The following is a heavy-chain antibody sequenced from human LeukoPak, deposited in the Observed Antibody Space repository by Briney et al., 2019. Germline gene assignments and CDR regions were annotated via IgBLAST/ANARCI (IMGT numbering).Heavy chain of an antibody. CDR3: ARGGGYGDPSLGFDP. CDR2: IYYSGST. V-gene: IGHV4-59*01. D-gene: IGHD4-17*01. CDR1: GGSISSYY. Sequence: PSETLSLTCTVSGGSISSYYWSWIRQPPGKGLEWIGYIYYSGSTNYNPSLKSRVTISVDTSKNQFSLKLSSVTAADTAVYYCARGGGYGDPSLGFDPWGQGTLVTVSS. J-gene: IGHJ5*02.